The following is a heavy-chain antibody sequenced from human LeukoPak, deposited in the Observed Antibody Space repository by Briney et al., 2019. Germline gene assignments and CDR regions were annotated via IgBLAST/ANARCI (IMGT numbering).Heavy chain of an antibody. Sequence: ASVKVSCKASAYTSPNYGITWVRQAPGRGLEWMGWISTYNGNTQYAQKFQGRVTMTTDTPTQTVYMELSKPRSNDTAVYYFAHPAKGAFFYYYMEVWGKGTTVTVSS. CDR1: AYTSPNYG. V-gene: IGHV1-18*01. CDR3: AHPAKGAFFYYYMEV. CDR2: ISTYNGNT. J-gene: IGHJ6*03. D-gene: IGHD2-2*01.